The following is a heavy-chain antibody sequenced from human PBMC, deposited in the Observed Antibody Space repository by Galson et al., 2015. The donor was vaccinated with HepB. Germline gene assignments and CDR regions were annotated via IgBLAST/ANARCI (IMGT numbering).Heavy chain of an antibody. J-gene: IGHJ4*02. CDR3: AKYRYGPYDY. CDR2: ISYDGSNK. V-gene: IGHV3-30*18. Sequence: RQAPGKGLEWVAVISYDGSNKYYADSVKGRFTISRDNSKNTLYPQMNSLRAEDTAVYYCAKYRYGPYDYWGQGTLVTVSS. D-gene: IGHD1-14*01.